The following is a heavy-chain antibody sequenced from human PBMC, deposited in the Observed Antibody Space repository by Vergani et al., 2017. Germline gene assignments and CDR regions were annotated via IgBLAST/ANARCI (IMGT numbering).Heavy chain of an antibody. CDR2: ISYDGSNK. J-gene: IGHJ4*02. CDR3: AKPVAGEENDY. V-gene: IGHV3-30*18. Sequence: QVQLVESGGGVVQPGRSLRLSCAASGFTFSSYGMHWVRQAPGKGLEWVAVISYDGSNKYYADSVKGRFTISRDNSNNTLYLQMNSLRAEDTAVYYCAKPVAGEENDYWGQGTLVTVSS. CDR1: GFTFSSYG. D-gene: IGHD6-19*01.